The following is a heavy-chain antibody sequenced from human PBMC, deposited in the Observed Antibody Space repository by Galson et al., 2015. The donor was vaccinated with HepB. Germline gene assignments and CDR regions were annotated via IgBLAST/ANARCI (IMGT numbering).Heavy chain of an antibody. CDR3: ARDRGYGMSDYYYYDMDV. J-gene: IGHJ6*02. Sequence: SVKVSCKASGGPFRNAVSWVRQAPGQGLEWMGRIIPMFDAAEYAQKFQGRVTVTADESTRTAYLELSSLRSEDTAVYYCARDRGYGMSDYYYYDMDVWGQGTTVTVSS. D-gene: IGHD1-1*01. CDR2: IIPMFDAA. CDR1: GGPFRNA. V-gene: IGHV1-69*13.